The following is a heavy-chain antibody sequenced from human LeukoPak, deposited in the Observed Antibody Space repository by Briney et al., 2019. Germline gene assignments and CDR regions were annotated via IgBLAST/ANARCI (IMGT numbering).Heavy chain of an antibody. Sequence: PSETLSLTCAVYGGSFSGYYWSWIRQPPGKGLEWIGEINHSGSTNYNPSLKSRVTISVDTSKNQFSLKLSSVTAADTAVYYCARGREVLWFGELLYPDFDYWGQETLVTVSS. J-gene: IGHJ4*02. D-gene: IGHD3-10*01. V-gene: IGHV4-34*01. CDR1: GGSFSGYY. CDR2: INHSGST. CDR3: ARGREVLWFGELLYPDFDY.